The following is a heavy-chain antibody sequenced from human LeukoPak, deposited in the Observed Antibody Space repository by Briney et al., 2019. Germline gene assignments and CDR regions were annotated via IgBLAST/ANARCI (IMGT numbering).Heavy chain of an antibody. J-gene: IGHJ5*02. CDR3: AREGTTGKFDWFDP. V-gene: IGHV1-2*02. CDR2: INPNSGGT. D-gene: IGHD1-1*01. CDR1: GYTFTGDY. Sequence: ASVKVSCKASGYTFTGDYVHWVRQAPGQGLEWMGWINPNSGGTDYAQKFQGRVTMTRDTSISTAYMELIRLRSDDTAMYYCAREGTTGKFDWFDPWGQGTLVTVSS.